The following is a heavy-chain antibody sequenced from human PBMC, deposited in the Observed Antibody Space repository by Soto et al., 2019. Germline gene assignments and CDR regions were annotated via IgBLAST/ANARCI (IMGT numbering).Heavy chain of an antibody. D-gene: IGHD3-22*01. J-gene: IGHJ4*02. Sequence: ASVKVSCKASGYTFTSYYMHWVRQAPGQGLEWMGIINPSGGSTSYAQKFQGRVTMTRDTSTSTVYMELSSLRSEDTAVYYCARGWVYYDSSGYYYGSYYFDYWGQGTLVTVSS. CDR2: INPSGGST. CDR1: GYTFTSYY. CDR3: ARGWVYYDSSGYYYGSYYFDY. V-gene: IGHV1-46*01.